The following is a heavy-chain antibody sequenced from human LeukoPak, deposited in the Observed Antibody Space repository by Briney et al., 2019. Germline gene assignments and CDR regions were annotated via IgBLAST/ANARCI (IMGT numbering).Heavy chain of an antibody. CDR3: AREGACGGDCYAVDY. CDR1: GGSISSYY. V-gene: IGHV4-4*07. Sequence: SETLSLTCTVSGGSISSYYWSWIRQPAGKGLEWIGRIYTSGSTNYNPSLKSPVTLSVDTSKNQFSLKLSSVTAADTAVDYCAREGACGGDCYAVDYWGQGTLVTVSS. J-gene: IGHJ4*02. CDR2: IYTSGST. D-gene: IGHD2-21*01.